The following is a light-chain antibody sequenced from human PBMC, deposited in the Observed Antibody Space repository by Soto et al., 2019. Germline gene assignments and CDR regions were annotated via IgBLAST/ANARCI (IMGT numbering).Light chain of an antibody. J-gene: IGKJ1*01. V-gene: IGKV1-13*02. CDR1: QGISSA. CDR2: DAS. CDR3: QQYKSYGWT. Sequence: QMTQSPSSLSASVGDRVTITCRASQGISSALAWYQQKPGKVPKVLIYDASNLESGVPSRFSGSGSGAEFTLTISSLPPDDFATYYCQQYKSYGWTFGQGTKVEIK.